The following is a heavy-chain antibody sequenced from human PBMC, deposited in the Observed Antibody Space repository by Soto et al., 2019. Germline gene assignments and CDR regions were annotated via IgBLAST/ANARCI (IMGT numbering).Heavy chain of an antibody. J-gene: IGHJ4*02. Sequence: GGSLRLSCAASGFTFSDYYMSWIRQAPGKGLEWVSNIRTSGSTINYADSVKGRFTISRDNAKNSLYLQMNSLRAEDTAVYYCARVSPTIDYWGQGTLVTVSS. D-gene: IGHD2-2*01. CDR3: ARVSPTIDY. CDR2: IRTSGSTI. V-gene: IGHV3-11*01. CDR1: GFTFSDYY.